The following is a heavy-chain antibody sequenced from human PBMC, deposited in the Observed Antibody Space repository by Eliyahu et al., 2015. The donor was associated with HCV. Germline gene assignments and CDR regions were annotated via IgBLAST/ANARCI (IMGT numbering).Heavy chain of an antibody. J-gene: IGHJ3*02. V-gene: IGHV1-2*06. CDR1: GYTFTGLL. CDR2: INPNSGDT. CDR3: ASLGYCNGGVCESPLGTFDI. D-gene: IGHD2-8*02. Sequence: QVQLVQSGAEVKKPGASEKVSCKASGYTFTGLLYARVGQAPGQGPECGGRINPNSGDTIYAQKFQGRVTMTRDTSISTAYMELSRLRSDDTAVYYCASLGYCNGGVCESPLGTFDIWGQGTMVTVSS.